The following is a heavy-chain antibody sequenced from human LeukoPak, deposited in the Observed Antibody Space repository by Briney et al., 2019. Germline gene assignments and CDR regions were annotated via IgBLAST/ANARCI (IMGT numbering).Heavy chain of an antibody. CDR3: VRDQTVFTILDY. CDR2: IKTDGSDM. J-gene: IGHJ4*02. CDR1: GFTFSNYW. V-gene: IGHV3-74*03. Sequence: GGSLRLSCAAAGFTFSNYWMHWVRQAPGKGLVWVAAIKTDGSDMQYADSVKGRFAISRDNAKKTVYLQMNSLRDEDTAVYYCVRDQTVFTILDYWGQGTLVTVSS. D-gene: IGHD4-17*01.